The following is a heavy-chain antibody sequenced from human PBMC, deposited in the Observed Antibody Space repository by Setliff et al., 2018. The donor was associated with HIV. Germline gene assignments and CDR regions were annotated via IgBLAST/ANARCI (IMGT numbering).Heavy chain of an antibody. V-gene: IGHV4-34*01. CDR1: GGSFSGYY. CDR3: ARGRGSLPVLHYYYYYMDV. Sequence: SETLSLTCAVYGGSFSGYYWSWIRQPPGKGLEWIGEINHSGSTNYNPSLKSRVTISVDTSKNQFSLKLSSVTAADTAVYYCARGRGSLPVLHYYYYYMDVWGKGTTVTVSS. J-gene: IGHJ6*03. CDR2: INHSGST. D-gene: IGHD1-26*01.